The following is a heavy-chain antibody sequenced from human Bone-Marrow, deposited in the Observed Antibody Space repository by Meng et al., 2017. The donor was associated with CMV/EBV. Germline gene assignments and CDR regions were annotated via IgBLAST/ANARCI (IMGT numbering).Heavy chain of an antibody. D-gene: IGHD6-6*01. V-gene: IGHV1-69*05. CDR2: IIPIFGTA. J-gene: IGHJ6*02. CDR3: ARDLTAARPPTYYYGMDV. Sequence: SVKVSCKASGGTFSSYAISWVRQAPGQGLEWMGGIIPIFGTANYAQKFQGRVTITTDESTSTAYMELSSLRSEDTAVYYCARDLTAARPPTYYYGMDVWGQGTTVTVPS. CDR1: GGTFSSYA.